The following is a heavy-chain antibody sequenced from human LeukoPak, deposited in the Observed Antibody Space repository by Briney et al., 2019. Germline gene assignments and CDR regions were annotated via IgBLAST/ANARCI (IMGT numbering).Heavy chain of an antibody. CDR1: GYSFTDNF. V-gene: IGHV1-2*02. D-gene: IGHD3-9*01. CDR2: INPKSGGA. Sequence: GASVKVSCKASGYSFTDNFVHWVRQAPGQGLEWMGWINPKSGGANYAQNFHGRVTMTIDMSTSTAYMDLTRVRSDDAAVYYCARALRTDILTLDYWGQETLVTVSS. CDR3: ARALRTDILTLDY. J-gene: IGHJ4*02.